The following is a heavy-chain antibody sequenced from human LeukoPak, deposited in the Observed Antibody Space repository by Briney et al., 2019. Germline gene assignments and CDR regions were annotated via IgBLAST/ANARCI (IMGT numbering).Heavy chain of an antibody. Sequence: ASVKVSCKASGGTFSSYTISWVRQAPGQGLEWMGGIIPIFGTTNCAQKFQGRVTITTDESTCTAYMELSSLRSEDTAVYYCATFYDFPGYFDYWGQGTLVTVSS. V-gene: IGHV1-69*05. CDR2: IIPIFGTT. CDR1: GGTFSSYT. D-gene: IGHD3-3*01. J-gene: IGHJ4*02. CDR3: ATFYDFPGYFDY.